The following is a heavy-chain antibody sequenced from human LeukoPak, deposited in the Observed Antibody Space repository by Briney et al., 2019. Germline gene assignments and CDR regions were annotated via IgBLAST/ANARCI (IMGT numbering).Heavy chain of an antibody. CDR1: GGSISSGGYY. Sequence: PSQTLSLTCNVSGGSISSGGYYWSWTRQHPEKGLEWIGYIYYSGSTYYNPSLKSRVTISVDTSKNQFSLKLSSVTAADTAVYYCARGEGNGDYVDYWGQGTLVTVSS. D-gene: IGHD1-1*01. CDR3: ARGEGNGDYVDY. V-gene: IGHV4-31*03. J-gene: IGHJ4*02. CDR2: IYYSGST.